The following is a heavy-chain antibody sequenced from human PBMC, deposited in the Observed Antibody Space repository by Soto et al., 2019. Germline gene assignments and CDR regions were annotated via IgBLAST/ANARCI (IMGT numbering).Heavy chain of an antibody. CDR1: GFTFSSYG. CDR2: IWYDGSNK. D-gene: IGHD3-9*01. V-gene: IGHV3-33*01. CDR3: ARDGYDVRYFDWLLYTFDY. J-gene: IGHJ4*02. Sequence: QVQLVESGGGVVQPGRSLRLSCAASGFTFSSYGMHWVRQAPGKGLEWVAVIWYDGSNKYYADSVKGRFTISRDNSKNTLYLQMNSLRAEDTAVYYCARDGYDVRYFDWLLYTFDYWGQGTLVTVSS.